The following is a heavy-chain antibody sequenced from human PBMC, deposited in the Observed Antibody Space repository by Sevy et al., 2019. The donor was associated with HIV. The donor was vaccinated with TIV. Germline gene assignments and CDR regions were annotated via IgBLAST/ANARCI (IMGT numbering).Heavy chain of an antibody. CDR1: GYTLSELS. V-gene: IGHV1-24*01. D-gene: IGHD3-22*01. J-gene: IGHJ4*02. CDR3: ASTRDYYDSSGYYFDY. CDR2: LEPEDGKT. Sequence: ASVKVSCKVSGYTLSELSIHWVRQAPGKGLEWLVTLEPEDGKTIYAQNFQGRVTMTEDTSTDTTYMELSSLRSEDTAVYYCASTRDYYDSSGYYFDYWGQGTLVTVSS.